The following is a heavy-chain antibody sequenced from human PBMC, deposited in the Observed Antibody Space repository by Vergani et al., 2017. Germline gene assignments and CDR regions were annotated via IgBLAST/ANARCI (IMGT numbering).Heavy chain of an antibody. Sequence: QVQLVQSGAEVREPGASVKFSCQVSGSSLTELSLHWVRQAPGKGLEWMGGFDPEDGKSIYAQNFQGIVTMTEDASTDKGYMELSSLRSEDTAIYYCTVAGGAPLRLDTWGQGTLVIVSS. J-gene: IGHJ5*02. CDR1: GSSLTELS. D-gene: IGHD1-26*01. V-gene: IGHV1-24*01. CDR3: TVAGGAPLRLDT. CDR2: FDPEDGKS.